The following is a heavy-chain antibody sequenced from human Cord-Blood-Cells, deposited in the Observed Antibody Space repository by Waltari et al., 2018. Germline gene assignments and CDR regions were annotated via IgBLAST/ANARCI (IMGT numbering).Heavy chain of an antibody. CDR1: GGSISSSSYY. CDR2: IYYSGIT. Sequence: QLQLQESGPGLVKPSETLSLTCTVSGGSISSSSYYWGWIRQPPGKGLEWIGSIYYSGITYYNPSLKSRVTISVDTSKNQFSLKLSSVTAADTAVYYCARQPGYDFWSGYYRAFDIWGQGTMVTVSS. V-gene: IGHV4-39*01. D-gene: IGHD3-3*01. CDR3: ARQPGYDFWSGYYRAFDI. J-gene: IGHJ3*02.